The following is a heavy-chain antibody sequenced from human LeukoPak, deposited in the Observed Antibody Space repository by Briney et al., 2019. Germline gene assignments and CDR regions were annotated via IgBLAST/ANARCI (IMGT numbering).Heavy chain of an antibody. CDR1: GYTFTSYY. CDR2: INPSCSST. Sequence: ASLTVSCNASGYTFTSYYMHWVRQAPGQGLDWMGIINPSCSSTTYAQKSQGRVTMTRDMSTSTVYMELSSLRSEDTAVYYCARSTTLQPSDGYNHGHFDYWGQGTLVTVSS. D-gene: IGHD5-24*01. J-gene: IGHJ4*02. CDR3: ARSTTLQPSDGYNHGHFDY. V-gene: IGHV1-46*01.